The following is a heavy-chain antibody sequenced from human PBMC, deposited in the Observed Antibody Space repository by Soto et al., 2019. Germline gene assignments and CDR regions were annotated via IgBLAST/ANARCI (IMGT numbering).Heavy chain of an antibody. V-gene: IGHV3-15*01. CDR1: GNIFSKAW. J-gene: IGHJ4*02. D-gene: IGHD5-12*01. CDR3: TIDPQGYVWDS. CDR2: IRSNTAGGTT. Sequence: EVQLVESGGGLVKPGGSLRLSCAASGNIFSKAWMSWVRQAPGKGLEWVGRIRSNTAGGTTDYVASVKGRFTISRDDSKNTLFLQMNSLVTEDTAVYYCTIDPQGYVWDSWGQGTLVTVSS.